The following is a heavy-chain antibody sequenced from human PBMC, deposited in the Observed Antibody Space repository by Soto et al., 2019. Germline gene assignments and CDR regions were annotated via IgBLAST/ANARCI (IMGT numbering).Heavy chain of an antibody. V-gene: IGHV3-23*01. CDR3: AKARGSSPRWGYYHMDV. CDR2: VGGNRVST. Sequence: EVRLLESGGDLIQPGGSLRLSCAASGFTFSSSAMSWVRQAPDKGLEWVSAVGGNRVSTFYADSVKGRFTISKDSSKNTPFLQLNSVRGEDTAVYYCAKARGSSPRWGYYHMDVWGKGTTVTV. D-gene: IGHD6-6*01. CDR1: GFTFSSSA. J-gene: IGHJ6*03.